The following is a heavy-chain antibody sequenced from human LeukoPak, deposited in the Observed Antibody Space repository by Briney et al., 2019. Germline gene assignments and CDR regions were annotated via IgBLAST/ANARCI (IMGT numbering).Heavy chain of an antibody. Sequence: SETLSLTCAVYGGSFSGYYWSWIRQPPGKGPEWIGEINHSGSTNYNPSLKSRVTISVDTSKNQFSLKLSSVTAADTAVYYCARGRGVVVPAAPDYWGQGTLVTVSS. J-gene: IGHJ4*02. V-gene: IGHV4-34*01. D-gene: IGHD2-2*01. CDR1: GGSFSGYY. CDR2: INHSGST. CDR3: ARGRGVVVPAAPDY.